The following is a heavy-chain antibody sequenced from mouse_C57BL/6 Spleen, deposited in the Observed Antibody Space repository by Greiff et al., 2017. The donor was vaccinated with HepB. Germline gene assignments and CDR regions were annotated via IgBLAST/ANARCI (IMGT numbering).Heavy chain of an antibody. J-gene: IGHJ1*03. CDR2: ISYDGSN. CDR1: GYSITSGYY. D-gene: IGHD2-10*01. Sequence: EVKLQESGPGLVKPSQSLSLTCSVTGYSITSGYYWNWIRQFPGNKLEWMGYISYDGSNNYNPSLKNRISITRDTSKNQFFLKLNSVTTEDTATYYCASPYVWGTGTTVTVSS. CDR3: ASPYV. V-gene: IGHV3-6*01.